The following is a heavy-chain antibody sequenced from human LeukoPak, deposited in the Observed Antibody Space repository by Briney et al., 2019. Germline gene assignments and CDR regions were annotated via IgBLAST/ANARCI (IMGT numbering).Heavy chain of an antibody. CDR2: LSGGGENT. CDR3: AKDPFITSHFYMDV. V-gene: IGHV3-23*01. J-gene: IGHJ6*03. Sequence: GGSLRLSCAASGFTFSSYAMTWVRQAPGKGQGWVSSLSGGGENTYYADSVKGRFTVSRDNSKSTLYLQMNDLSADDTAIYYCAKDPFITSHFYMDVWGKGTTVTVCS. CDR1: GFTFSSYA.